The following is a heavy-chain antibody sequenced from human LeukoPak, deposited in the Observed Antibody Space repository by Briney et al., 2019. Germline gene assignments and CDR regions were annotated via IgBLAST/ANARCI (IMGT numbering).Heavy chain of an antibody. D-gene: IGHD1-7*01. Sequence: SETLSLTCAVYGGSFSGYYWNWIRQPPGKGLKWIGEINHSGSTNYNPSLKSRVTISVDTSKNQFSLKLSSVTAADTAVYYCARYLGAVTGTTRPSSYYYGMDVWGQGTTATVSS. CDR3: ARYLGAVTGTTRPSSYYYGMDV. CDR2: INHSGST. CDR1: GGSFSGYY. V-gene: IGHV4-34*01. J-gene: IGHJ6*02.